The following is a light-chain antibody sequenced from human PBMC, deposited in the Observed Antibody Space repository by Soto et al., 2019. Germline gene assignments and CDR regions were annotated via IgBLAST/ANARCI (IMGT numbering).Light chain of an antibody. CDR3: SSSTSTSTVL. CDR2: EVS. J-gene: IGLJ2*01. Sequence: QSALTQPASVSGSPGQSITISCTGTSSDIGAYNYVSWYQHHPGKAPKFMMYEVSYRPSGVSNRFSGSKSGNTASLTISGLQAEDEADYYCSSSTSTSTVLFGGGTKLTV. V-gene: IGLV2-14*01. CDR1: SSDIGAYNY.